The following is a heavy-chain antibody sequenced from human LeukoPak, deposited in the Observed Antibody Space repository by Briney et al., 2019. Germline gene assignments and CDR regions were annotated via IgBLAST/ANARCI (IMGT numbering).Heavy chain of an antibody. CDR1: GITFSSYA. CDR2: ISSSGATT. V-gene: IGHV3-23*01. J-gene: IGHJ4*02. CDR3: ARDPEDLVLGVHYFDY. D-gene: IGHD1-1*01. Sequence: GGSLRLSCVVSGITFSSYAMSWVRQAPGKGPEWLSGISSSGATTYHADAVRGRFIISRDNSKNTLYLQMNSLRAEDTAVYYCARDPEDLVLGVHYFDYWGQGTLVAVSS.